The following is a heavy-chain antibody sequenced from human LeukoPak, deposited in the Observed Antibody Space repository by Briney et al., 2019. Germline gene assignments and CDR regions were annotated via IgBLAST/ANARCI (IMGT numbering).Heavy chain of an antibody. CDR1: GFTFSSLW. CDR2: INQDGGTT. V-gene: IGHV3-7*01. J-gene: IGHJ6*03. Sequence: GGSLRLSCAASGFTFSSLWMSWVCQAPGRGPEWVANINQDGGTTYYVASVKGRFTISRDNAKNSLSLQMSSLRAEDTAVYYCTKDRQGPNQYHMDVWGKGTTVTVSS. CDR3: TKDRQGPNQYHMDV.